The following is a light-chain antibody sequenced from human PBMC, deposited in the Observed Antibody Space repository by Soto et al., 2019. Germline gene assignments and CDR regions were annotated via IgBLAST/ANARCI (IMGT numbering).Light chain of an antibody. CDR2: AAS. CDR3: QKYNSAPLT. CDR1: QGISSY. Sequence: EIQTTQTPSSLSASVGDRVTMTCRASQGISSYLAWYQQKPGKAPKLLIYAASTLQSGVPSRFSGSGSGTDFTLTISSLQPDDFATYYCQKYNSAPLTFGGGTKVDI. J-gene: IGKJ4*01. V-gene: IGKV1-27*01.